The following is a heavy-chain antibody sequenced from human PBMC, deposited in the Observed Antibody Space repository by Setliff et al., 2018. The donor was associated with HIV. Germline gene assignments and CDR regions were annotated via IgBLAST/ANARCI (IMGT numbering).Heavy chain of an antibody. CDR3: AKNPKYISGWFQYYFDY. CDR2: IVPILNTG. CDR1: GGTFRSHE. V-gene: IGHV1-69*13. D-gene: IGHD6-19*01. J-gene: IGHJ4*02. Sequence: SVKVSCKASGGTFRSHEISWVRQAPGQGLEWMGGIVPILNTGNYAPKFQGRVTITADESTTTAYMELSSLRSEDTAVYYCAKNPKYISGWFQYYFDYWGQGALVTVSS.